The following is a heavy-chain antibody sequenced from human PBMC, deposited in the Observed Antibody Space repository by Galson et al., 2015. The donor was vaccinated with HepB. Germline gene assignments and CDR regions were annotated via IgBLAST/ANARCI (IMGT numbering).Heavy chain of an antibody. J-gene: IGHJ3*02. Sequence: SVKVSCKASVGTFSSYAISWVRQAPGQGLEWMGGTIPIFGTANYAQKFQGRVTITADESTSTAYMELSSLRSEDTAVYYCARVSVTSFGVVIIRGGAFDIWGQGTMVTVSS. CDR2: TIPIFGTA. CDR1: VGTFSSYA. D-gene: IGHD3-3*01. V-gene: IGHV1-69*13. CDR3: ARVSVTSFGVVIIRGGAFDI.